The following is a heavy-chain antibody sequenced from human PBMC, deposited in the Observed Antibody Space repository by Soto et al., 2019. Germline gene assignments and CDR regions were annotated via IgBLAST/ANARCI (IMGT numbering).Heavy chain of an antibody. J-gene: IGHJ5*02. CDR2: IDPSDSYT. Sequence: PGESLKISCKGSGYSFTSYWISWVRQMPGKGLEWMGRIDPSDSYTNYSPSFQGHVTISADKSISTAYLQWSSLTASDTAMYYCARQETGTRSTWGQGTLVTVSS. D-gene: IGHD1-1*01. CDR3: ARQETGTRST. CDR1: GYSFTSYW. V-gene: IGHV5-10-1*01.